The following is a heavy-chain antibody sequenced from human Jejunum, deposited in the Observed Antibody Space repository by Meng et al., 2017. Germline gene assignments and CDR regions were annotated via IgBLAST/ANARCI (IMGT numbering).Heavy chain of an antibody. Sequence: QVQLQESGPGLVQPSGTLSLTCDVSGGSITTNHWWSWVRQPPGKGLEWIGEIYFTGTTNYNPSLKSRVTMSVDQSKNQVSLKLSSVTAADTAMYYCARAQGDIVATHDYWGQGTLVTVSS. CDR1: GGSITTNHW. CDR3: ARAQGDIVATHDY. V-gene: IGHV4-4*02. D-gene: IGHD5-12*01. CDR2: IYFTGTT. J-gene: IGHJ4*02.